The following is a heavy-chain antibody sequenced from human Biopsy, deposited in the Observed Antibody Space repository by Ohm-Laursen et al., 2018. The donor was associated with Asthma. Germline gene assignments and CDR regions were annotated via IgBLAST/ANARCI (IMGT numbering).Heavy chain of an antibody. CDR3: ARGGLHYYEYYGMDV. V-gene: IGHV3-30*04. D-gene: IGHD2-21*02. J-gene: IGHJ6*02. CDR1: GFTFDNYA. CDR2: ISYDGRNT. Sequence: SLRLSCSASGFTFDNYAMHWVRQAPGKGLEWVTIISYDGRNTYYADSVEGRFTISRDNSKNTLFLQMSSLRPEDTAVYYCARGGLHYYEYYGMDVWGQGTTVTVSS.